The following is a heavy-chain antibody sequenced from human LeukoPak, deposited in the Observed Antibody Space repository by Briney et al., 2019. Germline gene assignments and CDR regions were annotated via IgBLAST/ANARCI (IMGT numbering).Heavy chain of an antibody. D-gene: IGHD1-26*01. V-gene: IGHV4-39*01. CDR1: GGSISSSSYY. J-gene: IGHJ6*03. CDR3: ARHLAGGSHLLYYYYYYMDV. Sequence: PSETLSLTCTVSGGSISSSSYYWGWIRQPPGKGLEWIGSIYYSGSTYYNPSLKSRVTISVDTSKNQFSLKLSSVTAADTAVYYCARHLAGGSHLLYYYYYYMDVWGKGTTVTISS. CDR2: IYYSGST.